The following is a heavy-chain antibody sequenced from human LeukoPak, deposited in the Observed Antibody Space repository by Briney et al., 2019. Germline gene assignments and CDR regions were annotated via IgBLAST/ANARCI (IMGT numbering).Heavy chain of an antibody. D-gene: IGHD6-6*01. V-gene: IGHV4-38-2*02. J-gene: IGHJ4*02. Sequence: SETLSLTCAVSGYSISSGYYWGWIRQPPGKGLEWVGGISHSGSSYYNPSLKSRVTISVDTSKNQFSLKLSSVTAADTAVYCCARDSSSSPFATWGQGTLVTVSS. CDR2: ISHSGSS. CDR1: GYSISSGYY. CDR3: ARDSSSSPFAT.